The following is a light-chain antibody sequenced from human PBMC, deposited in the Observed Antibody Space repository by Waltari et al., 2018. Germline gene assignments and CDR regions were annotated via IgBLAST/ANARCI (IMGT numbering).Light chain of an antibody. CDR3: QQYGSSPPT. V-gene: IGKV3-20*01. CDR2: SAS. Sequence: EIVLTQSPGPLSLSPGERFPPSCRASQIVTSSYLAWYQQKPGQAPRLLIYSASNRTTGIPDRFSGSGSGTDFTLTISRLEPEDFAVYCCQQYGSSPPTFGQGTKVEIK. CDR1: QIVTSSY. J-gene: IGKJ1*01.